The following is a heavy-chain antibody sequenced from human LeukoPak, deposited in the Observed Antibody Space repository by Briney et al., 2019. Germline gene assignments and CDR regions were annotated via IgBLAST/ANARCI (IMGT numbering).Heavy chain of an antibody. Sequence: GRSLTLSCAASGFTFSSNGMQWVRQAPGKGLEWVALIWYDGSKKYYADSVKGRLTISRDNSENTLYLQLNSLRAEDTAIYYCARLQGVSTFDYWGQGTLVTVSS. CDR2: IWYDGSKK. J-gene: IGHJ4*02. D-gene: IGHD5/OR15-5a*01. CDR3: ARLQGVSTFDY. CDR1: GFTFSSNG. V-gene: IGHV3-33*01.